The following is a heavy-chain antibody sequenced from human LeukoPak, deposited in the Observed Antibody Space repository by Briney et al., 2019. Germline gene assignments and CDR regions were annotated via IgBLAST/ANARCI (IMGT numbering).Heavy chain of an antibody. Sequence: GGSLRLSCAASGFTVSSNYMSWIRQAPGKGLEWVSYISSSGSTIYYADSVKGRFTISRDNAKNSLYLQMNSLRAEDTAVYYCATRWGSGSYFDYWGQGTLVTVSS. J-gene: IGHJ4*02. V-gene: IGHV3-11*01. CDR2: ISSSGSTI. D-gene: IGHD3-10*01. CDR3: ATRWGSGSYFDY. CDR1: GFTVSSNY.